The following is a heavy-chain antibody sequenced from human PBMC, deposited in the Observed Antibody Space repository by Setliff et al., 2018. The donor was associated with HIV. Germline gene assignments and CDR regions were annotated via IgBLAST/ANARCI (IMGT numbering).Heavy chain of an antibody. D-gene: IGHD4-17*01. Sequence: GASVKVSCKASGYTFTSYGISWVRQAPGQGLEWMGGIIPIFGTANYAQKFQGRVTITTDESTSTAYMELSSLRSEDTAVYYCARGPDDYGGDDGAFDIWGQGTMVTVSS. J-gene: IGHJ3*02. CDR2: IIPIFGTA. V-gene: IGHV1-69*05. CDR3: ARGPDDYGGDDGAFDI. CDR1: GYTFTSYG.